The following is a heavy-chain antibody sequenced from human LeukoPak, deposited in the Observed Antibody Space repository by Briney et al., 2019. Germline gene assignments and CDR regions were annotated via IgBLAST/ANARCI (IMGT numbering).Heavy chain of an antibody. CDR1: GDSVSSNSAA. V-gene: IGHV6-1*01. Sequence: SQTLSLTCAISGDSVSSNSAAWNWIRQSPSRGLEWLGRTYYRFQWYNDYAVSVKSRITINADTSKNQFSLQLNSVTPEDTAVYYCSRSDYGDSSFDYWGQGTLATVSS. J-gene: IGHJ4*02. CDR3: SRSDYGDSSFDY. CDR2: TYYRFQWYN. D-gene: IGHD4-17*01.